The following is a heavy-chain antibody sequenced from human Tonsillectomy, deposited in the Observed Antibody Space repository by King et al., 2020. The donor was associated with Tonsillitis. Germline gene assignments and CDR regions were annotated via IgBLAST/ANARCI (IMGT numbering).Heavy chain of an antibody. J-gene: IGHJ3*02. D-gene: IGHD2-2*01. Sequence: QLQESGPGLVKPSETLSLTCTVSGGFISTYYWSWIRQPPGKGLEWIGYIYYSGSTHYNPSLKSRVTILVDTSKNQFSLNLNSVTAADTAVYYCARDRNTSVVGAFDIWDQGTMVTVSS. CDR2: IYYSGST. CDR1: GGFISTYY. CDR3: ARDRNTSVVGAFDI. V-gene: IGHV4-59*01.